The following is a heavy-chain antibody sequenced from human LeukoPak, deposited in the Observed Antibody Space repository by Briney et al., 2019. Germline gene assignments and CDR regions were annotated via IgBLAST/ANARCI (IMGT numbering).Heavy chain of an antibody. D-gene: IGHD1-1*01. Sequence: GGSLRLSCAVSGLTFRNYWMHWVRQAPGKGLVWVSRINGDGSDISYADSVKGRFTISRDNAKNTLSLQMDSLTDDDTALYYCTGGFGHNWSPFENWGQGTLVTVSS. CDR3: TGGFGHNWSPFEN. V-gene: IGHV3-74*01. CDR1: GLTFRNYW. CDR2: INGDGSDI. J-gene: IGHJ4*02.